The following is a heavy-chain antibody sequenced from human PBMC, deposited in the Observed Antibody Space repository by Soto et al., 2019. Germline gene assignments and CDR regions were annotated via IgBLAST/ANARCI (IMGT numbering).Heavy chain of an antibody. CDR2: IYYRGST. CDR1: GGSISNYY. Sequence: SETLSLTCIVSGGSISNYYWSWIRQPPGKGLEWIGYIYYRGSTNYNPSLKSRVTISVDTSKNQFSLKLSSVTDADPAVYSCARRAYHWHHVTDYWAPRTLLTVS. V-gene: IGHV4-59*12. D-gene: IGHD1-20*01. J-gene: IGHJ4*02. CDR3: ARRAYHWHHVTDY.